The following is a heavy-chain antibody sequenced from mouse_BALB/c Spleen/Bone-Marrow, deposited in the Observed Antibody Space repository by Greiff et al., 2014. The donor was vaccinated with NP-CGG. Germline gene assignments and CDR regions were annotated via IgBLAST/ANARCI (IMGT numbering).Heavy chain of an antibody. CDR3: ARSLYGYDWYFDV. D-gene: IGHD2-2*01. CDR1: GYTFTSYV. CDR2: INPYNDDT. V-gene: IGHV1-14*01. Sequence: EVQLQQSGPELVKPGASVKMSCKASGYTFTSYVVHWVKQKPGQGLEWIGSINPYNDDTMYNEKFKGKATLTSDKSSSTAYMELSSLTSEDSAVYYCARSLYGYDWYFDVWGAGTTVTVSS. J-gene: IGHJ1*01.